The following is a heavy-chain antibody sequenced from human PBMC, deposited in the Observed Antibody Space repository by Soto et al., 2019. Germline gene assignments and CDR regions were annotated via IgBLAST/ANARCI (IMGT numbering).Heavy chain of an antibody. J-gene: IGHJ4*02. CDR1: GSSIRNYY. CDR3: TRVGGYYGDYPNFDY. CDR2: IYYSGST. Sequence: ASETLSLTCSVSGSSIRNYYWSWIRQPPGKGLEWIGNIYYSGSTNYNPSLKGRVFISVDSSRRQLSLRLNSLTAADTAVYYCTRVGGYYGDYPNFDYWGQGALVTVS. V-gene: IGHV4-59*01. D-gene: IGHD4-17*01.